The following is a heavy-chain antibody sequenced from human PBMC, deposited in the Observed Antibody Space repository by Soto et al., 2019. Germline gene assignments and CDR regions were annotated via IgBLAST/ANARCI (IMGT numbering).Heavy chain of an antibody. Sequence: EVQLVESGGGLVQPGESLRLSCAASGFTFSSYWMHWVRQAPGKGLVWVSRINSDGSSTSYAGSVKGRFPSSRYNAKNTMYLQMPSLRAEDTAVYYCVRTSLVVAAATREDYWGQGTLVTVS. CDR2: INSDGSST. J-gene: IGHJ4*02. CDR3: VRTSLVVAAATREDY. CDR1: GFTFSSYW. V-gene: IGHV3-74*01. D-gene: IGHD2-15*01.